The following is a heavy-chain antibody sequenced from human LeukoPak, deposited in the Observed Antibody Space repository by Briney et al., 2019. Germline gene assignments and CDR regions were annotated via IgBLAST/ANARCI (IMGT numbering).Heavy chain of an antibody. CDR1: GGSISSGSYY. Sequence: PSQTLSLTCTVSGGSISSGSYYWSWIRQPAGKGLEWIGRIYTSGSTNYNPSLKSRVTISLDTSKNQFPLKLSSVTASDTAVYYCARGPYIYNYGMDVWGQGTTVTVSS. D-gene: IGHD2-2*02. J-gene: IGHJ6*02. V-gene: IGHV4-61*02. CDR3: ARGPYIYNYGMDV. CDR2: IYTSGST.